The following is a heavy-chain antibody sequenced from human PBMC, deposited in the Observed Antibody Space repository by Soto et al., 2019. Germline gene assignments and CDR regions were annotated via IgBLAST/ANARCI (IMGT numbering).Heavy chain of an antibody. J-gene: IGHJ4*02. D-gene: IGHD3-10*01. Sequence: ESGGGVVQPGRSLRLSCAASGFTFSSYGMHWVRQAPGKGLEWVAVISYDGSNKYYADSVKGRFTISRDNSKNTLYLQMNSLRADDTAVYYCAKWEDGSGLDYWGQGTLVTVSS. CDR2: ISYDGSNK. CDR1: GFTFSSYG. CDR3: AKWEDGSGLDY. V-gene: IGHV3-30*18.